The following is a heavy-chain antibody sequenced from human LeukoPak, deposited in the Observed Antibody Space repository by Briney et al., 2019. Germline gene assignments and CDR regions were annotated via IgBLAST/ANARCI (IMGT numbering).Heavy chain of an antibody. V-gene: IGHV1-69*05. D-gene: IGHD4-23*01. CDR1: GGTFSSYA. J-gene: IGHJ5*02. CDR2: IIPIFGTA. Sequence: GASVKVSCKASGGTFSSYAISWVRQAPGQGLEWMGGIIPIFGTANYAQKLQGRVTITTDESTSTAYMELSSLRSEDTAVYYCARGTTTVENWFDPWGQGTLVTVSS. CDR3: ARGTTTVENWFDP.